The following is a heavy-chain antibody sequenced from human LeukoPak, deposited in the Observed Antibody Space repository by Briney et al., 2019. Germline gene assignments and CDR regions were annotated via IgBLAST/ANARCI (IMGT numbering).Heavy chain of an antibody. V-gene: IGHV3-13*01. Sequence: GGSLRLSCAASGLTFSSYDMHWVRQATGKGLEWVSAIGTAGDTYYPGSVKGRFTISRENAKNSLYLQMNSLRAGDTAVYYCARASYGSGSYYTPYFDYWGQGTLVTVSS. D-gene: IGHD3-10*01. CDR3: ARASYGSGSYYTPYFDY. J-gene: IGHJ4*02. CDR1: GLTFSSYD. CDR2: IGTAGDT.